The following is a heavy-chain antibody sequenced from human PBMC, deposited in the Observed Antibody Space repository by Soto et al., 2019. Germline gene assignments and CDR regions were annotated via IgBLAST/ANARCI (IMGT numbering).Heavy chain of an antibody. D-gene: IGHD2-15*01. CDR1: GGSFSAYY. V-gene: IGHV4-34*01. Sequence: QVQLQQWGAGLLKPSETLSLTCAVSGGSFSAYYWTWIRQPPGRGLEWIGEIDHSGSTNYNPSLEGRVTMSIDTAQNRFPLNVTSVTAADTAVYYCVRGLRYSGMDVWGQVTTVTVS. CDR2: IDHSGST. CDR3: VRGLRYSGMDV. J-gene: IGHJ6*02.